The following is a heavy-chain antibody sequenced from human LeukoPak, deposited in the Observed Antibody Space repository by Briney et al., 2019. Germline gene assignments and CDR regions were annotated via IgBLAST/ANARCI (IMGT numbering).Heavy chain of an antibody. CDR2: VSDDGNYK. J-gene: IGHJ4*02. D-gene: IGHD2-8*02. CDR3: AKSGSRYCTGGNCYFDY. CDR1: GFTFSNYA. Sequence: GGSLSLSCAASGFTFSNYAMHWVRQAPGKGLEWVTVVSDDGNYKYYADSVKGRFTISRDNSKNTLDLQMNSLRPEDTAVYYCAKSGSRYCTGGNCYFDYWGQGTLVTVSS. V-gene: IGHV3-30*18.